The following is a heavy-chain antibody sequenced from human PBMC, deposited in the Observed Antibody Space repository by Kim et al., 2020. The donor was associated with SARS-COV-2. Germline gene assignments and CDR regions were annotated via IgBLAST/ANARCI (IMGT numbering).Heavy chain of an antibody. V-gene: IGHV1-69*04. Sequence: SVKVSCKASGGTFSSYAISWVRQAPGQGLEWMGRIIPILGIANYAQKFQGRVTITADKSTSTAYMELSSLRSEDTAVYYCAREHAGDGSGSYISYYYYYMDVWGKGTTVTVSS. D-gene: IGHD3-10*01. CDR1: GGTFSSYA. J-gene: IGHJ6*03. CDR2: IIPILGIA. CDR3: AREHAGDGSGSYISYYYYYMDV.